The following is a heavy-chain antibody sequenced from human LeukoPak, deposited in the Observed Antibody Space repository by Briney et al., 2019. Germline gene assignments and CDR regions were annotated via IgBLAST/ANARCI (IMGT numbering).Heavy chain of an antibody. CDR2: IIPIFGTA. CDR1: GYTFTSYD. V-gene: IGHV1-69*05. Sequence: GASVKVSCKASGYTFTSYDISWVRQAPGQGLEWMGRIIPIFGTANYAQKFQGRVTITTDESTSTAYMELSSLRSEDTAVYYCARDRSIVVVPAASYFDYWGQGTLVTVSS. D-gene: IGHD2-2*01. CDR3: ARDRSIVVVPAASYFDY. J-gene: IGHJ4*02.